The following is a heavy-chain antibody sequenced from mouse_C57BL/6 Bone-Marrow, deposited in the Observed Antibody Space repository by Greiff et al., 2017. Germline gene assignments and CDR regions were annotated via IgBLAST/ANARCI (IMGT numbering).Heavy chain of an antibody. D-gene: IGHD1-1*01. J-gene: IGHJ4*01. CDR2: IYPGDGDT. V-gene: IGHV1-80*01. Sequence: QVQLKESGAELVKPGASVKISCKASGYAFSSYWMNWVKQRPGKGLEWIGQIYPGDGDTNYNGKFKGKATLTADKSSSTAYMQLSSLTSEDSAVYFCLTVVYYYAMDYWGQGTSVTVSS. CDR1: GYAFSSYW. CDR3: LTVVYYYAMDY.